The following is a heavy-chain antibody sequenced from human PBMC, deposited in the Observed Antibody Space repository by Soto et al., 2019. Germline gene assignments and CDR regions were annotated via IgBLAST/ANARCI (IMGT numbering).Heavy chain of an antibody. J-gene: IGHJ6*02. V-gene: IGHV4-34*01. CDR1: GGSFSGYY. Sequence: QVQLQQWGAGLLKPSETLSLTCAVYGGSFSGYYWSWIRQPPGKGLEWIGEINHSGSTNYNPSLKSRVTISVDTSKTQFSLKLSSVPAADTTVYYCARGRGYSGYVVYYYYGMDVWGQGTTVTVSS. CDR2: INHSGST. D-gene: IGHD5-12*01. CDR3: ARGRGYSGYVVYYYYGMDV.